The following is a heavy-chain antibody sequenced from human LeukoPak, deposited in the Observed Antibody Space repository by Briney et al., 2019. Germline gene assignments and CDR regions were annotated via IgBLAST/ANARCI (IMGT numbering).Heavy chain of an antibody. D-gene: IGHD3-22*01. CDR3: ARDHYDSSGYLFDY. J-gene: IGHJ4*02. V-gene: IGHV3-21*01. Sequence: GGSLRLSCAASGFTFSSYSMNWVRQAPGKGLEWVSSISSSSSYIYYADSVKGRFTVSRDNAKNSLYLQMNSLRAEDTAVYYCARDHYDSSGYLFDYWGQGTLVTVSS. CDR1: GFTFSSYS. CDR2: ISSSSSYI.